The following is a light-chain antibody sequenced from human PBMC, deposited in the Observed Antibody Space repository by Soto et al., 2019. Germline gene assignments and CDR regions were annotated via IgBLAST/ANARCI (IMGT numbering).Light chain of an antibody. CDR3: QQTYNTPWT. CDR1: QSIARY. CDR2: TAS. Sequence: DIQMTQSPSSLSASVGDRVTITCRASQSIARYVNWYQQKPGKAPKLLVYTASNLQSGVPSGFTGSGSGTDFTLTISSLQPEYFATYYCQQTYNTPWTFGQGTKVEIK. V-gene: IGKV1-39*01. J-gene: IGKJ1*01.